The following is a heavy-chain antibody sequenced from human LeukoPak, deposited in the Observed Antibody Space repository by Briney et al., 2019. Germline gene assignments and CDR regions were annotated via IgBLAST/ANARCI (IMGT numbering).Heavy chain of an antibody. Sequence: PSETLSLTCTVSGGSISSFYWSWIRQPPGKRLEWIAYIYYSGSTNYNPSLKSRVTISVDTSKNQFSLRLYSVTAADTAVYYCARHLVYGSGTQPYFDYWGQGTLVTVSS. CDR2: IYYSGST. CDR3: ARHLVYGSGTQPYFDY. D-gene: IGHD3-10*01. CDR1: GGSISSFY. J-gene: IGHJ4*02. V-gene: IGHV4-59*08.